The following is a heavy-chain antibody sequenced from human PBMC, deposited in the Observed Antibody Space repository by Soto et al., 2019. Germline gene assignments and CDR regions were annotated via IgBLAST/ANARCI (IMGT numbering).Heavy chain of an antibody. CDR2: VYNTGGT. CDR3: VRQGIGSLHGLVDV. CDR1: SGPSSSHN. Sequence: QVQLQQSGPGLVKPSETLSLTCTVSSGPSSSHNWGWIRQSPGRGLEWIGYVYNTGGTSYNPSLKSRVTISADTSANHISLTLSFVTAADTAIYYCVRQGIGSLHGLVDVWGQGTTVSVPS. D-gene: IGHD1-26*01. V-gene: IGHV4-59*08. J-gene: IGHJ6*02.